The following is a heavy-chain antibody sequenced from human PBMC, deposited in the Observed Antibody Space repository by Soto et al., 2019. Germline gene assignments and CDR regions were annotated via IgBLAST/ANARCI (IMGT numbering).Heavy chain of an antibody. D-gene: IGHD1-26*01. Sequence: EVQLVESGGGLVQPGGSLRLSCAASGFTFSSYAMHWVRQAPGKGLEYVSAISSNGGSTYYANSVKGRFTISRDNSKNTLYLQMGSLRAEDMAVYYCASDTKSGSYSLDYWGQGTLVTVSS. CDR3: ASDTKSGSYSLDY. CDR1: GFTFSSYA. J-gene: IGHJ4*02. V-gene: IGHV3-64*01. CDR2: ISSNGGST.